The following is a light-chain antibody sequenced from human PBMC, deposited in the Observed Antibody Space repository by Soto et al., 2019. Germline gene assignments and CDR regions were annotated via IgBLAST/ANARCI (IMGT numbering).Light chain of an antibody. Sequence: EIVLTQSPGTLSLSPGERATLSCRASQSVSSSYLAWYQQKPGQAPRLLIYGASSRATGIPDRFSGSGSGTDVTLTISRLEPEDFAVYYCQQYDHSPVTFGQGTKVEIK. CDR1: QSVSSSY. J-gene: IGKJ1*01. CDR3: QQYDHSPVT. CDR2: GAS. V-gene: IGKV3-20*01.